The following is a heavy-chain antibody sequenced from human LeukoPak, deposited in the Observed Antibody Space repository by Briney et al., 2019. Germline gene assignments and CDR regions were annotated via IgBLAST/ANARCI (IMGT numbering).Heavy chain of an antibody. Sequence: SETLSLTCTVSGHSISSYYWKWIRQPPGKGLEWIGYVYHSGITNYNPSLKSRVTISVDTSKNQFSLRLTSLTAADTAVYDCARALRQQRVTGWFVPWGQGTLVTVSS. CDR2: VYHSGIT. CDR1: GHSISSYY. D-gene: IGHD5-18*01. CDR3: ARALRQQRVTGWFVP. V-gene: IGHV4-59*01. J-gene: IGHJ5*02.